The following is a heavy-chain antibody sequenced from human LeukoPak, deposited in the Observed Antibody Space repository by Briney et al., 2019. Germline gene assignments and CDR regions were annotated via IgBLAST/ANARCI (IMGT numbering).Heavy chain of an antibody. D-gene: IGHD3-10*01. CDR1: GLSFSDAW. J-gene: IGHJ3*02. Sequence: GGSLRLSCAASGLSFSDAWMNWVRQAPGQGLEWVGLLKSNSNGGTTHYATPVKGGFTISGDDSKNTLSLQMDSLKTEDTGIYYCTSEVSGAFHIWGQGTVVTVSS. CDR2: LKSNSNGGTT. V-gene: IGHV3-15*01. CDR3: TSEVSGAFHI.